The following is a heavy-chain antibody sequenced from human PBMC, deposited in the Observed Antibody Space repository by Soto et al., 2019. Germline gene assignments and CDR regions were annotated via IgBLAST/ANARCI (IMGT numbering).Heavy chain of an antibody. CDR3: ARGGGTNWFDP. J-gene: IGHJ5*02. Sequence: XGTLSLTCAVYGGSFSGYYWSWIRQPPGKGLEWIGEINHSGSTNYNPSLKSRVTISVDTSKNQFSLKLSSVTAADTAVYYCARGGGTNWFDPWGQGTLVTVSS. CDR2: INHSGST. D-gene: IGHD1-1*01. V-gene: IGHV4-34*01. CDR1: GGSFSGYY.